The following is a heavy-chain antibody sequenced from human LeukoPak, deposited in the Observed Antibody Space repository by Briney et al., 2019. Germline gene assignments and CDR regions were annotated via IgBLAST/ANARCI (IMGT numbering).Heavy chain of an antibody. CDR1: GGTFSSYA. J-gene: IGHJ3*02. CDR2: IIPILCIA. V-gene: IGHV1-69*04. D-gene: IGHD6-6*01. Sequence: SVKVSCKASGGTFSSYAISWVRQAPGQGLEWMGRIIPILCIANYAQKFQGRVTITADKSTSTAYMELSSLRSEDTAVYYCARLPQHEYSSSSGLHASDIWGQGTMVTVSS. CDR3: ARLPQHEYSSSSGLHASDI.